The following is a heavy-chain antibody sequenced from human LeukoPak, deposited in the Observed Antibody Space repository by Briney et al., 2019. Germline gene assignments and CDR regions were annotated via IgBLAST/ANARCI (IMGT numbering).Heavy chain of an antibody. D-gene: IGHD3-10*01. CDR1: GFTFSDYY. Sequence: GGSLRLSCAASGFTFSDYYMSWIRQAPGKGLEWVSYTSSSGSTIYYADSVKGRFTISRDNAKNSLYLQMNSLRAEDTAVYYCARDQVLQLYYYYYYMDVWGKGTTVTVSS. J-gene: IGHJ6*03. CDR3: ARDQVLQLYYYYYYMDV. CDR2: TSSSGSTI. V-gene: IGHV3-11*01.